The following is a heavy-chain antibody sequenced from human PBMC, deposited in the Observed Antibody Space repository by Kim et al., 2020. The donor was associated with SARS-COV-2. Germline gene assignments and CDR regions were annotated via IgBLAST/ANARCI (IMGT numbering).Heavy chain of an antibody. V-gene: IGHV1-18*01. CDR1: GYTLTNYG. D-gene: IGHD3-22*01. Sequence: ASVKVSCKASGYTLTNYGISWVRQAPGQGLEWMGWISAYNGNTNYAQNLQGRVTMTIDTSTSTAYMELRSLRSDDTAVYYCARDSYYYDSSGYRPYYYYMDVWGKGTTVTVSS. CDR2: ISAYNGNT. J-gene: IGHJ6*03. CDR3: ARDSYYYDSSGYRPYYYYMDV.